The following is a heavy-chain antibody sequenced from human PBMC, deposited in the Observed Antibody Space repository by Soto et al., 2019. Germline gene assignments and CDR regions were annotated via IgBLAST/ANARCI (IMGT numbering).Heavy chain of an antibody. CDR2: IIPIFGTA. Sequence: GASVKVSCKASGGTFSSYAISWVRQAPGQGLEWMGGIIPIFGTANYAQKFQGRVTITADESTSTAYMELSSLRSEDTAVYYCARVAIAVAGTPDYWGQGTLVTVSS. J-gene: IGHJ4*02. CDR1: GGTFSSYA. CDR3: ARVAIAVAGTPDY. V-gene: IGHV1-69*13. D-gene: IGHD6-19*01.